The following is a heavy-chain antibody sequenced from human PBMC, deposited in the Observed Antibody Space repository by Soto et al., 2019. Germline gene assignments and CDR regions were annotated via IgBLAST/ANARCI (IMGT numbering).Heavy chain of an antibody. J-gene: IGHJ4*02. D-gene: IGHD3-22*01. CDR3: AGLAMNYYDSSGYFDY. V-gene: IGHV1-69*01. Sequence: QVQLVQSGAEVKTPGSSVKVSCKASGGTFSSYAISWERQATAPGLEWMSGIIPIFGIANNAQKFQGRATITADESTSTAYIEVSRLRSEDTAVYYSAGLAMNYYDSSGYFDYWGQGTLVTVFS. CDR2: IIPIFGIA. CDR1: GGTFSSYA.